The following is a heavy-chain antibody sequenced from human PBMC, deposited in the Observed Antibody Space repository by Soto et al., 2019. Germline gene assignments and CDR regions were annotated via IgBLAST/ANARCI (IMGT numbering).Heavy chain of an antibody. J-gene: IGHJ3*02. V-gene: IGHV1-69*06. CDR3: ARESSVLGAFDI. Sequence: QVQLVQSGAEVKKPGSSVKVSCKASGGTFSSYAISWVRQAPGHGLEWMGGIIPIFGTANYAQKFQGRVTITADKSTSTADMELSSLRSEDTAVYYYARESSVLGAFDILGQGTMVTVSS. D-gene: IGHD3-16*01. CDR1: GGTFSSYA. CDR2: IIPIFGTA.